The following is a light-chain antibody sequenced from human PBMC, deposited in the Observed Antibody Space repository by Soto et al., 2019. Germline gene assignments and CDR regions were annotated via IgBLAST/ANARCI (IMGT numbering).Light chain of an antibody. CDR1: QSVDY. Sequence: EIVLTQSPGTLSLSPGERATLSCRASQSVDYLAWYQQRPGQAPRLLVYGVSTRATGFPYRFSGSGSGTEFTLTISSLEPEDCAGYYCQQEGTSPLTFVLGTKVEIK. CDR3: QQEGTSPLT. V-gene: IGKV3-20*01. J-gene: IGKJ1*01. CDR2: GVS.